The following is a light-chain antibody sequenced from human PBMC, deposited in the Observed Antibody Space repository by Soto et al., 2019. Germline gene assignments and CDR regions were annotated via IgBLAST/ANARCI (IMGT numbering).Light chain of an antibody. CDR2: DAS. V-gene: IGKV3-11*01. CDR3: QQRGKWPIT. Sequence: EIVLTQSPAPLSLSPGERTTLSCRASQSVSRYLAWYQQKPAQAPRLLIYDASNRAPGIPARFSGSGSRTDFTLTISSLEPEDFAVYYCQQRGKWPITFGQGTRLEIK. J-gene: IGKJ5*01. CDR1: QSVSRY.